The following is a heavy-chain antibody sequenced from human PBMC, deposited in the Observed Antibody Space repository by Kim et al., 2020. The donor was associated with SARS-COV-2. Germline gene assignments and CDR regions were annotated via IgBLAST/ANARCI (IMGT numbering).Heavy chain of an antibody. J-gene: IGHJ4*02. CDR3: AKDLKSLGQLWLLGYFDY. CDR1: GFTFSSYA. D-gene: IGHD5-18*01. CDR2: ISGSGGST. Sequence: GGSLRLSCAASGFTFSSYAMSWVRQAPGKGLEWVSAISGSGGSTYYADSVKGRFTISRDNSKNTLYLQMNSLRAEDTAVYYCAKDLKSLGQLWLLGYFDYWGQGTLVTVSS. V-gene: IGHV3-23*01.